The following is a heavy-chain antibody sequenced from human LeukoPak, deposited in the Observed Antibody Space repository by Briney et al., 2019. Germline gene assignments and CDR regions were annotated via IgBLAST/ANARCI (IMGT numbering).Heavy chain of an antibody. CDR1: GGSISSSNW. Sequence: NASETLSLTCAVSGGSISSSNWWSWVRQPPGKGLEWIGEIYHSGSTNYNPSLKSRVTISVDKSKNQFSLKLSSVTAADTAVYYCARRTIAAAGKRVNYWGQGTLVTVSS. CDR2: IYHSGST. V-gene: IGHV4-4*02. D-gene: IGHD6-13*01. CDR3: ARRTIAAAGKRVNY. J-gene: IGHJ4*02.